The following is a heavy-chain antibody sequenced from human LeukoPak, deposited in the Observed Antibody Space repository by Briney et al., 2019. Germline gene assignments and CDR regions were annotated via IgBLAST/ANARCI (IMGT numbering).Heavy chain of an antibody. J-gene: IGHJ4*02. D-gene: IGHD2-21*02. CDR2: ISSSSSYI. V-gene: IGHV3-21*01. CDR1: GFTFSSYS. Sequence: GGSLRLSCAASGFTFSSYSMSWVRQAPGKGLEWVSSISSSSSYIYYADSVKGRFTISRDNAKNSLYLQMNSLRAEDTAVYYCARTVTAIGYFDYWGQGTLVTVSS. CDR3: ARTVTAIGYFDY.